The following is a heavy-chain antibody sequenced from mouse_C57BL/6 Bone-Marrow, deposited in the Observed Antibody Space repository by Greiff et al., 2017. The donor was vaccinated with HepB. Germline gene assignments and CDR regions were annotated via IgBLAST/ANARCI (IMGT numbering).Heavy chain of an antibody. Sequence: EVHLVESGGGLVQPGGSLKLSCAASGFTFSDYYMYWVRQTPEKRLEWVAYISNGGGSTYYPDTVKGRFTISRDNAKNTLYLQMSRLKSEDTAMYYCARHVPIYYYGISYGYFDYWGQGTTLTVSS. CDR2: ISNGGGST. D-gene: IGHD1-1*01. CDR1: GFTFSDYY. CDR3: ARHVPIYYYGISYGYFDY. J-gene: IGHJ2*01. V-gene: IGHV5-12*01.